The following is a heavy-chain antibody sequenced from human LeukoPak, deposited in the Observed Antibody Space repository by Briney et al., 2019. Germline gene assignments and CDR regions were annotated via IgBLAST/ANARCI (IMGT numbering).Heavy chain of an antibody. CDR1: GFTFSTYA. V-gene: IGHV3-23*01. CDR2: IGGSGGNT. Sequence: GGSLRLSCAASGFTFSTYAMSWVRQATGKGLEWVSGIGGSGGNTNYADSVKGRFTISRDNSKNTLYLQMNSLRAEDTAIYYCAKASYGSGSFDYWGQGTLVTVSS. CDR3: AKASYGSGSFDY. D-gene: IGHD3-10*01. J-gene: IGHJ4*02.